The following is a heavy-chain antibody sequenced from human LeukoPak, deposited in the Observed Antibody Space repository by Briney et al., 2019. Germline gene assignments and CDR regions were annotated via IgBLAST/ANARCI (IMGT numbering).Heavy chain of an antibody. Sequence: GGSLRLSCAASGFTFSSYAMSWVRQAPGKGLEWVSYISSSGSTIDYADSVKGRFTISRDNAKNSLYLQMNSLRAEDTAVYYCARSIPAGNRRWGQGTLVTVSS. D-gene: IGHD2-2*01. V-gene: IGHV3-48*04. CDR3: ARSIPAGNRR. CDR2: ISSSGSTI. CDR1: GFTFSSYA. J-gene: IGHJ4*02.